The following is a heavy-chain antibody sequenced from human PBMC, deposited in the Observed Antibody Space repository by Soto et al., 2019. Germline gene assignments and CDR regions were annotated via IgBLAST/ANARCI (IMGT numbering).Heavy chain of an antibody. CDR1: GYSFTSYW. D-gene: IGHD6-6*01. CDR3: ARHKMAARPRYYYYYMDV. J-gene: IGHJ6*03. Sequence: PGESLKISCKGSGYSFTSYWIGWVRQMPGKGLEWMGIIYPGDSDTRYSPSFQGQVTISADKSISTAYLQWSSLKASDTAMYYCARHKMAARPRYYYYYMDVWGKGTTVTVSS. V-gene: IGHV5-51*01. CDR2: IYPGDSDT.